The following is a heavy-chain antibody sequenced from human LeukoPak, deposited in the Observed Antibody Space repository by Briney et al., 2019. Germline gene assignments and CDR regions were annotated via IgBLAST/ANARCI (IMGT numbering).Heavy chain of an antibody. CDR2: IYYSGST. V-gene: IGHV4-39*07. D-gene: IGHD2-2*02. CDR3: ARDGVSGCSSTSCYNNWFDP. Sequence: SETLSLTCTVSGGSISSSSYYWGWIRQPPGKGLEWIGSIYYSGSTYYNPSLKSRVTISVDTSKNQFSLKLSSVTAADTAVYYCARDGVSGCSSTSCYNNWFDPWGQGTLVTVSS. CDR1: GGSISSSSYY. J-gene: IGHJ5*02.